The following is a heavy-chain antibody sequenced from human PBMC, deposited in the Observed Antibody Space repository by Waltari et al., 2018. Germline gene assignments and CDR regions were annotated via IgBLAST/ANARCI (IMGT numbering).Heavy chain of an antibody. CDR1: GGSMNNYY. CDR3: GRHRPGVIGFDP. D-gene: IGHD2-21*01. CDR2: IYYRVET. V-gene: IGHV4-59*08. J-gene: IGHJ5*02. Sequence: QVHLQESGPGLVKPSETLSLTCTVSGGSMNNYYWRWIRQPPGKGLEWIGYIYYRVETNYNPSLNSRVTISVDTSKNQFSLKLRSVTAADAAVYYCGRHRPGVIGFDPWAQGTLVTVSS.